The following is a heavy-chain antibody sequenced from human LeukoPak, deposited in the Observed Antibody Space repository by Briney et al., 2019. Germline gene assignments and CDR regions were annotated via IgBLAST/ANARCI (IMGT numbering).Heavy chain of an antibody. CDR3: ASNANWGSRGYYYYYMDV. Sequence: PSETLSLTCTVSGGSISSSSYYWAWIRQPPGKGLEWNGSIYYSGSTYYNPSFKSRVTISVGTSKNQFSLKLSSVTAADTAVYYCASNANWGSRGYYYYYMDVWGKGTTVTVSS. CDR2: IYYSGST. J-gene: IGHJ6*03. D-gene: IGHD7-27*01. CDR1: GGSISSSSYY. V-gene: IGHV4-39*01.